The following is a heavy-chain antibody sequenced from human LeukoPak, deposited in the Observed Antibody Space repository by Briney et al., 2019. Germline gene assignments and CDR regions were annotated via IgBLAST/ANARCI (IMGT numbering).Heavy chain of an antibody. V-gene: IGHV4-61*03. CDR3: ARDVELERRLGVFDI. CDR1: GGSITASESY. D-gene: IGHD1-1*01. CDR2: IYYSGST. J-gene: IGHJ3*02. Sequence: PSETLSPTGTVPGGSITASESYWSWIRQPPGKGLEWTADIYYSGSTYYNPSLKSRLTISVDTSKNPFSLKLSSVTAADTGVYCCARDVELERRLGVFDIWGQGTMVSVSS.